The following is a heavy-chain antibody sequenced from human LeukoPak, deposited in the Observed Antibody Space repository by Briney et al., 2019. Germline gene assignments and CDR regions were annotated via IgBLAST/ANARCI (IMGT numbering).Heavy chain of an antibody. Sequence: GGSLRLSCAASGFTFSGYSMNWVRQAPGKGLEWVSSISSSSYIYYADSVKGRFTISRDNAKNSLYLQMNSLRAEDTAVYYCARDNPIPLDFDYWGQGTLVTVSS. CDR1: GFTFSGYS. CDR2: ISSSSYI. CDR3: ARDNPIPLDFDY. J-gene: IGHJ4*02. V-gene: IGHV3-21*01.